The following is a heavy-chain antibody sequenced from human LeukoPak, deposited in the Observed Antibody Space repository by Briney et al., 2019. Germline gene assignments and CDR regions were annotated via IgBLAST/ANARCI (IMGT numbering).Heavy chain of an antibody. D-gene: IGHD2-21*02. Sequence: RPSETLSLTCTVSGGSISSSSYSWGWIRQPPGKGLEWIGSIYYSGSTYYNPSLKSRVTISVDTSKNQFSLKLSSVTAADTAVYYCARLLGDCYFSCAFDIWGQGTMVTVSS. CDR3: ARLLGDCYFSCAFDI. CDR1: GGSISSSSYS. CDR2: IYYSGST. J-gene: IGHJ3*02. V-gene: IGHV4-39*01.